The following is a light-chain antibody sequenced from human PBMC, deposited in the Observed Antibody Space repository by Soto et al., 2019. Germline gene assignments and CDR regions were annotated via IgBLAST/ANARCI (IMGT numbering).Light chain of an antibody. V-gene: IGLV8-61*01. CDR1: SGSVSTSYS. CDR2: NTN. J-gene: IGLJ1*01. Sequence: QTVVTQEPSFSVSPGGTVTLTCGLTSGSVSTSYSPSWYQQTPGQAPRTLIYNTNTRSSGVPDRFSGSILGNKAALTITGAQAEDESDYYCVLHLGSDSYVFGTGTKLTVL. CDR3: VLHLGSDSYV.